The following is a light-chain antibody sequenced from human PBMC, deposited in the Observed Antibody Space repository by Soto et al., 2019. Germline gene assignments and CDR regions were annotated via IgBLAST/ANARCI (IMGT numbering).Light chain of an antibody. J-gene: IGKJ1*01. V-gene: IGKV3-20*01. CDR1: QTVRNNY. CDR2: DAS. Sequence: EFVLTQSPGTLSLSPGERATLSSSAIQTVRNNYLAWYQQKPGQAPRLLIYDASSRATGIPDRFSGSGSGADFTLSISSLEPEDLAVYYCQQYGSSPPRTFGQGTKVDVK. CDR3: QQYGSSPPRT.